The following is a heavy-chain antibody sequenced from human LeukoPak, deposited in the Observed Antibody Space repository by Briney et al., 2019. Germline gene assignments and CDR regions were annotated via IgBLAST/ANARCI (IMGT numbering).Heavy chain of an antibody. Sequence: PSETLSLTCTVSGGSISSSNYYWGWIRQPPGKGLEWIGTIYHSGSTYYNPSLKSRISISVDTSKDQFSLKLRSVTAADTAVYYCARPTSKLGSFDYWGQGTLVTVSS. CDR2: IYHSGST. J-gene: IGHJ4*02. D-gene: IGHD2/OR15-2a*01. CDR3: ARPTSKLGSFDY. CDR1: GGSISSSNYY. V-gene: IGHV4-39*01.